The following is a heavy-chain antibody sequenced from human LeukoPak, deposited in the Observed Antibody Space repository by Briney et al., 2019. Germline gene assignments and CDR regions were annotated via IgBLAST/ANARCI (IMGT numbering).Heavy chain of an antibody. Sequence: ASVKVSCKASGGTFSSYAISWVRQAPGQGLEWMGGIIPIFGTANYAQKFQGRVTITADESTSTAYMELSSLRSEDTAVYYCARVLWFGELSHLDYWGQGTLVTVSS. CDR3: ARVLWFGELSHLDY. D-gene: IGHD3-10*01. J-gene: IGHJ4*02. CDR2: IIPIFGTA. V-gene: IGHV1-69*13. CDR1: GGTFSSYA.